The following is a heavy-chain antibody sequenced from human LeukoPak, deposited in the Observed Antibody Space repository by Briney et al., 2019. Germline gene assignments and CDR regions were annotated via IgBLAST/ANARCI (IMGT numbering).Heavy chain of an antibody. Sequence: GRSLRLPCAASGFTFDDYAMHWVRQAPGKGLEWVSGISWNSGSIGYADSVKGRFTISRDNAKNSLYLQMNSLRAEDMALYYCAKGASEWLVLGSIDYWGQGTLVTVSS. CDR2: ISWNSGSI. D-gene: IGHD6-19*01. V-gene: IGHV3-9*03. CDR3: AKGASEWLVLGSIDY. CDR1: GFTFDDYA. J-gene: IGHJ4*02.